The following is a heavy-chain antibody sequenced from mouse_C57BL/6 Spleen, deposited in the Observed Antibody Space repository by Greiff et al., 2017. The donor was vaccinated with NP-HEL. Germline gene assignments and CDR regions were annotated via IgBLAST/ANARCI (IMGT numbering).Heavy chain of an antibody. D-gene: IGHD2-3*01. CDR2: IYPGDGDT. Sequence: VQLQQSGPELVKPGASVKISCKASGYAFSSSWMNWVKQRPGKGLEWIGRIYPGDGDTNYNGKFKGKATFTADTSSNTAYMQLSSLTTEDSAIYYCARNLYDGYYGGYWGQGTTLTVSS. CDR3: ARNLYDGYYGGY. CDR1: GYAFSSSW. J-gene: IGHJ2*01. V-gene: IGHV1-82*01.